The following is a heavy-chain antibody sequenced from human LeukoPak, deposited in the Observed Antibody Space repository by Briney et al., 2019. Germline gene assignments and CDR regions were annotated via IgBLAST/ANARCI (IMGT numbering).Heavy chain of an antibody. CDR2: IKSKIDGGTI. CDR3: TTRRQDGW. V-gene: IGHV3-15*01. CDR1: GFTFSDAW. Sequence: GGSLRLSCVASGFTFSDAWMSWVRQAPGKGLEWVGRIKSKIDGGTIDYAAPVKGRSTISRDDSRNTLYLQMNSLKTEDTAVYYCTTRRQDGWWGQGTLVTVSS. D-gene: IGHD2-15*01. J-gene: IGHJ4*02.